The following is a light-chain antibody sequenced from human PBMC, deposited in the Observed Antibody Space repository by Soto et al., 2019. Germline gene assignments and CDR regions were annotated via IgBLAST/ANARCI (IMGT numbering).Light chain of an antibody. J-gene: IGLJ2*01. CDR1: SGHSNYA. CDR2: LNSDGSH. V-gene: IGLV4-69*01. Sequence: QPVLTQSPSASASLGASVKLTCTLSSGHSNYAIAWHQQQPEKGPRYLMKLNSDGSHTKGDGIPDRFSGSSSGAERYLTISSLQSEDGADYFCQTWGTGVVFGGGTKLTVL. CDR3: QTWGTGVV.